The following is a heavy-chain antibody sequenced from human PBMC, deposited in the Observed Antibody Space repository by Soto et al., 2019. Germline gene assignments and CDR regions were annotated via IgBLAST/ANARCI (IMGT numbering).Heavy chain of an antibody. Sequence: ASVKVSCKASGYTFTNYAMHWVRQAPGQRLEWMGWINTGNGNTKFSQRFQGRVTITWDTSASTAYMELSSLRSEDTAVYYCARVWKQQLAYYYYGMDVWGQGTTVTVSS. D-gene: IGHD6-13*01. CDR3: ARVWKQQLAYYYYGMDV. V-gene: IGHV1-3*04. CDR2: INTGNGNT. CDR1: GYTFTNYA. J-gene: IGHJ6*02.